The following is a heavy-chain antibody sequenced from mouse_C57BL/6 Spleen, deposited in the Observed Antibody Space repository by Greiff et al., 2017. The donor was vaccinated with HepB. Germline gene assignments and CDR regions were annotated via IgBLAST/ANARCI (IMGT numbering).Heavy chain of an antibody. CDR1: GYSFTDYN. V-gene: IGHV1-39*01. Sequence: VQLQQPGPELVKPGASVKISCKASGYSFTDYNMNWVKQSNGKSLEWIGVINPNYGTTSYNQKFKGKATLTVDQSSSTAYMQLNSLTAEDAAVYCCASRDYVYAMDVWGTGTSVTVSS. CDR2: INPNYGTT. J-gene: IGHJ4*01. CDR3: ASRDYVYAMDV. D-gene: IGHD1-1*01.